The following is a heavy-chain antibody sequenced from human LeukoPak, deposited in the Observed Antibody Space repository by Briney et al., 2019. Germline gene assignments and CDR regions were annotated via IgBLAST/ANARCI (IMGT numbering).Heavy chain of an antibody. D-gene: IGHD2-8*01. CDR2: IWYDGSNK. CDR3: AKMGGYCTNGVCLQAYYYYYYMGV. J-gene: IGHJ6*03. CDR1: GFTFSSYG. V-gene: IGHV3-33*06. Sequence: GRSLRLSCAASGFTFSSYGMHWVRQAPGKGLEWVAVIWYDGSNKYYADSVKGRFTISRDNSKNTLYLQMNSLRAEDTAVYYCAKMGGYCTNGVCLQAYYYYYYMGVWGKGTTVTVSS.